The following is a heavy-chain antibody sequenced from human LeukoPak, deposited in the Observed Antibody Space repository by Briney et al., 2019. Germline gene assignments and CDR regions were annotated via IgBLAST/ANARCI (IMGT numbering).Heavy chain of an antibody. V-gene: IGHV1-2*02. Sequence: ASVKVSCKASGYTFTGYYMHWVRQAPGQGLGGMGWINPHTGGTRYAQKLQGRVTMTRDTAIDTAYMELSRLRSDDTAVYYCARDSRARGDYWGQGTLVTVSS. J-gene: IGHJ4*02. CDR1: GYTFTGYY. CDR2: INPHTGGT. D-gene: IGHD6-6*01. CDR3: ARDSRARGDY.